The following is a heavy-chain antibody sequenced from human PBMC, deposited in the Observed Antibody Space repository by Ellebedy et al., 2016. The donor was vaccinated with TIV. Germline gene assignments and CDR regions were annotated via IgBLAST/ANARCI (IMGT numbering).Heavy chain of an antibody. CDR2: ISNTGNT. V-gene: IGHV4-59*08. J-gene: IGHJ5*02. CDR3: ARNNYTSGT. Sequence: MPSETLSLTCTVSGGSISSYWWNWIRRPPGKGLEWFGYISNTGNTNYNPSLKSRVTISADTSKNQFSLKLSSVTAADTAVYYCARNNYTSGTWGQGTLVSVSS. D-gene: IGHD3-10*01. CDR1: GGSISSYW.